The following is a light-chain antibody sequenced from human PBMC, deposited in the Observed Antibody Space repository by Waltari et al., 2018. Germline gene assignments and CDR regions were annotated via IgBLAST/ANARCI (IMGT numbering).Light chain of an antibody. J-gene: IGLJ2*01. CDR2: DVV. CDR3: SSYASSK. CDR1: SSDMGGHNY. V-gene: IGLV2-14*01. Sequence: QSVLTKHACVSGSPGQTNTTPCTGTSSDMGGHNYVSWYQQHPGKAPKLMIYDVVKRPSGVSNRFSGSKSGNTASLTISGLQAEDDAIYYCSSYASSKFGGGTKLTVL.